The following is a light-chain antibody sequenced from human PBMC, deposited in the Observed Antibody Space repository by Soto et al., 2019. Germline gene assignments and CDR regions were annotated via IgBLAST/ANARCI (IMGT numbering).Light chain of an antibody. CDR1: SSDIGGYNH. CDR3: CAYTARTTLSWV. J-gene: IGLJ3*02. V-gene: IGLV2-14*03. Sequence: QSALTQPTSVSGSPGQASTISCTGVSSDIGGYNHVSWYQQHPGNVPRLIIYDVDNRPLGISNRFSGSQSGNTASLSISGLQAEDEADYYCCAYTARTTLSWVFGGGTKVTVL. CDR2: DVD.